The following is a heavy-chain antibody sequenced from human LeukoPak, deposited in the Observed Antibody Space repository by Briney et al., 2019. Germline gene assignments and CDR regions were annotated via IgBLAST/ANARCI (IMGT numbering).Heavy chain of an antibody. CDR1: GYTFTSYG. V-gene: IGHV1-18*01. CDR3: ARDRSGYYGSGSYYPHYFDY. Sequence: GASVKVSCKASGYTFTSYGISWVRQAPGQGLEWMGWISAYNGNTNYAQKLQGRVTMTTDTSTSTAYMELRSLRSDDTAVYYCARDRSGYYGSGSYYPHYFDYWGQGTLVTVSS. J-gene: IGHJ4*02. CDR2: ISAYNGNT. D-gene: IGHD3-10*01.